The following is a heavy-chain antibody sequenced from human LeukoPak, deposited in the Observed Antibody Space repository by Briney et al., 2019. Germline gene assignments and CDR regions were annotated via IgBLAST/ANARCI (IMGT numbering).Heavy chain of an antibody. V-gene: IGHV4-34*01. CDR3: ARWEDLGYCSSTSCRSNWFDP. D-gene: IGHD2-2*01. J-gene: IGHJ5*02. CDR2: INQSGST. Sequence: SETLSLTCAVYGGSFSGYYWSWIRQPPGKGLEWIGEINQSGSTNYNPSLKSRVTISVDTSKNQFSLKLSSMTAADTAVYYCARWEDLGYCSSTSCRSNWFDPWGQGTLVTVSS. CDR1: GGSFSGYY.